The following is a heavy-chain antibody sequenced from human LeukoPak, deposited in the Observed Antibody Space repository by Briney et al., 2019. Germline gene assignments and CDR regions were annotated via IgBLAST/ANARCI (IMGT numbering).Heavy chain of an antibody. CDR1: GYTFTSYG. V-gene: IGHV1-18*01. Sequence: ASVKVSCKASGYTFTSYGISWVRQAPGQGLEWMGWISAYNGNTNYAQKLQGRVTMTTDTSTSTAYMELRSLRSDDTAVYYCARDLRAPPNDAFDIWGQGTMVTVSS. CDR2: ISAYNGNT. D-gene: IGHD6-6*01. CDR3: ARDLRAPPNDAFDI. J-gene: IGHJ3*02.